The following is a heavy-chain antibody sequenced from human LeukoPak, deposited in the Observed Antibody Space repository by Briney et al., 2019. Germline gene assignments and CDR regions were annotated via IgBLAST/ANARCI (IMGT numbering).Heavy chain of an antibody. D-gene: IGHD3-22*01. CDR1: GGSISSYY. CDR2: IYYSGST. J-gene: IGHJ4*02. Sequence: PSETLSLTCTVSGGSISSYYWSWIRQPPGKGLEWIGYIYYSGSTNYNPSLKSRVTISVDTSKNQFSLKLSSVTAADTAVYYCARHGDTTGYYPGYFDYWGQGTLVTVSS. V-gene: IGHV4-59*08. CDR3: ARHGDTTGYYPGYFDY.